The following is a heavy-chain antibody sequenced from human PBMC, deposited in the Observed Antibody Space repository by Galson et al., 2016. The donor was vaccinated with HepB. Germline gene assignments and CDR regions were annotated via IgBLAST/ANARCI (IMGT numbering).Heavy chain of an antibody. CDR3: ARDHKRITIYGVVPTVSFHCDH. Sequence: SLRLSCAASGFTFSSNAMHWVRQAPGKGLEWVAVISDDGSKRYYADSVKGRFIVSRDNSKNRLYLQMNSLRREDTAVYFCARDHKRITIYGVVPTVSFHCDHWGQGTLVKVSS. V-gene: IGHV3-30-3*01. CDR1: GFTFSSNA. CDR2: ISDDGSKR. J-gene: IGHJ4*02. D-gene: IGHD3-3*01.